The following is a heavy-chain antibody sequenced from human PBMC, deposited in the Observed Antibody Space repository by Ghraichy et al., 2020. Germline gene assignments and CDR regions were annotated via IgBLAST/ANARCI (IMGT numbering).Heavy chain of an antibody. CDR3: ARATYCSSTSCTHTTPQYDP. CDR1: GGSISSGSYY. Sequence: SETLSLTCTVSGGSISSGSYYWSWIRQPAGKGLEWIGRIYNSGSTNYNPSLKSRVTISVDTSKNQFSLKLSSVTAADTAVYYCARATYCSSTSCTHTTPQYDPRGQGTLVTVSS. D-gene: IGHD2-2*01. CDR2: IYNSGST. V-gene: IGHV4-61*02. J-gene: IGHJ5*02.